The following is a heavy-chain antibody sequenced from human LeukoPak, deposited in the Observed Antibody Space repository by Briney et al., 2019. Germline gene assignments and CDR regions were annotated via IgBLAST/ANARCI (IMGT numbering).Heavy chain of an antibody. CDR2: IIPILGIA. D-gene: IGHD6-13*01. Sequence: GASVKVSCKASGGTFSSYAISWVRQAPGQGLEWMGRIIPILGIANYAQKLQGRVTITADKSTSTAYMELSSLRSEDTAVYYCAREVPGSSWWDGMGAFDIWGQGTMVTVSS. J-gene: IGHJ3*02. CDR3: AREVPGSSWWDGMGAFDI. V-gene: IGHV1-69*04. CDR1: GGTFSSYA.